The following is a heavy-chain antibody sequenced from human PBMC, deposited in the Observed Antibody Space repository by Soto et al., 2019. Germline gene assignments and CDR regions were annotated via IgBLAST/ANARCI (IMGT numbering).Heavy chain of an antibody. CDR2: IYPGDSDT. Sequence: GESLKISCKGSGYSFTSYWIGWVRQMPGKGLEWMGIIYPGDSDTRYSPSFQGQVTISADKSISTAYLQWSSLKASDTAMYYCARHRPSSGGSYRNYYYYGMDVWGQGTTVTVSS. CDR3: ARHRPSSGGSYRNYYYYGMDV. J-gene: IGHJ6*02. V-gene: IGHV5-51*01. CDR1: GYSFTSYW. D-gene: IGHD2-15*01.